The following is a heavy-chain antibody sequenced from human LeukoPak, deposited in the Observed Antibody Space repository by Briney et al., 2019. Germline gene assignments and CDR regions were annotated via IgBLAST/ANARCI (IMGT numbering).Heavy chain of an antibody. J-gene: IGHJ4*02. CDR2: INPNSGGT. D-gene: IGHD2-8*01. CDR1: GYTLTGYY. Sequence: ASVKVSCKASGYTLTGYYMHWVRQAPGQGLEWMGWINPNSGGTNYAQKFQGRVTMTRDTSTSTVYMELSSLRSEDTAVYYCARDYVDDIPMIKDYWGQGTLVTVSS. CDR3: ARDYVDDIPMIKDY. V-gene: IGHV1-2*02.